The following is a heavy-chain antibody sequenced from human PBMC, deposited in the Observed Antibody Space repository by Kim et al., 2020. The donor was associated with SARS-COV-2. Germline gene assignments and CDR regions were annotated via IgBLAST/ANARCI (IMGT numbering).Heavy chain of an antibody. CDR3: ARLRWDGNLDY. CDR1: GGSISSSSYY. D-gene: IGHD1-26*01. Sequence: SETLSLTCTVSGGSISSSSYYWGWIRQPPGKGLEWIGSIYYSGSTYYNPSLKSRVTISVDTSKNQFSLKLSSVTAADTAVYYCARLRWDGNLDYWGQGTLVTVSS. CDR2: IYYSGST. V-gene: IGHV4-39*01. J-gene: IGHJ4*02.